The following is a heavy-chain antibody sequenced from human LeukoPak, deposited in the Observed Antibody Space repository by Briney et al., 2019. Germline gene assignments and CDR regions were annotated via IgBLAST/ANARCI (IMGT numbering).Heavy chain of an antibody. D-gene: IGHD1-26*01. CDR2: IYHSGST. Sequence: SGTLSLTCAVSGGSISSSNWWSWVRQPPGKGLEWIGEIYHSGSTNYNPSLKSRVTISVDTSKNQFSLKLSSVTAADTAVYYCARESGIEPYSSGLWGQGTLVTVSS. J-gene: IGHJ4*02. CDR3: ARESGIEPYSSGL. CDR1: GGSISSSNW. V-gene: IGHV4-4*02.